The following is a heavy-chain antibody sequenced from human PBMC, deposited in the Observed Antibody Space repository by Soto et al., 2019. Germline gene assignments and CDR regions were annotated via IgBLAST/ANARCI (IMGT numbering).Heavy chain of an antibody. CDR3: AKDAVIGVATDALHI. CDR1: GFTFATYA. J-gene: IGHJ3*02. V-gene: IGHV3-23*01. CDR2: ISGTGGST. Sequence: EVQLLESGGGLVQPGGSLRLSCAASGFTFATYAMNWVRQAPWKGLEWVSFISGTGGSTYYADYVKGRFTISRDNSKNTLYLQMNSLRAEDTAIYYCAKDAVIGVATDALHIWGQGTMVTVSS. D-gene: IGHD3-3*01.